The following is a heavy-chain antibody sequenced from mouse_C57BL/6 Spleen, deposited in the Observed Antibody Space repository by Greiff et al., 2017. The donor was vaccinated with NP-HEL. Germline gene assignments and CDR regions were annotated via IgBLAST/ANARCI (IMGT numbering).Heavy chain of an antibody. CDR3: ARRVDYYGSPY. J-gene: IGHJ3*01. D-gene: IGHD1-1*01. CDR1: GYTFTSYG. Sequence: VQLQQSGAELARPGASVKLSCKASGYTFTSYGISWVKQRTGQGLEWIGEIYPRSGNTYYNEKFKGKATLTADKSSSTAYMELRSLTSEDSAVYFCARRVDYYGSPYWGQGTLVTVSA. CDR2: IYPRSGNT. V-gene: IGHV1-81*01.